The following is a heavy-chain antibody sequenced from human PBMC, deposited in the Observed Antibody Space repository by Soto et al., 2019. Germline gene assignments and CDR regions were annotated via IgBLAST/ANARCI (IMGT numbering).Heavy chain of an antibody. CDR1: GGSISSSSYY. V-gene: IGHV4-61*05. CDR3: ARAHYSNSLDD. J-gene: IGHJ4*02. D-gene: IGHD4-4*01. CDR2: IYYSGST. Sequence: SETLSLTCTVSGGSISSSSYYWGWIRQPPGKGLEWIGYIYYSGSTNYNPSLKSRVTISVDTSKNQFSLKLSSVTAADTAVYYRARAHYSNSLDDWGQGTLVTVSS.